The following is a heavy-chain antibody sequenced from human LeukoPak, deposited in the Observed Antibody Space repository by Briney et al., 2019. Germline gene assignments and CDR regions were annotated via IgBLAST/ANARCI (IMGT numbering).Heavy chain of an antibody. CDR1: GGSISSYY. J-gene: IGHJ6*02. V-gene: IGHV4-59*01. CDR2: IYYSGST. D-gene: IGHD1-26*01. CDR3: ARVGGTNFYYYGMDV. Sequence: PXXTLSLTCTVSGGSISSYYWSWIRQLPGKGLEWIGYIYYSGSTNYNPSLKSRVTISVDTSKNQFSLKLSSVTVADTAVYYCARVGGTNFYYYGMDVWGQGTTVTVSS.